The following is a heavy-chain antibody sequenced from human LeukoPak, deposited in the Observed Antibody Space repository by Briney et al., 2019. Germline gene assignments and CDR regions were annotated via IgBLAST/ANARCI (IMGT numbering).Heavy chain of an antibody. CDR2: IYTSGST. Sequence: NPSETLSLTCPVSGGSISSYYWSWIRQPAGKGLEWIGRIYTSGSTNYNPSLKSRVTMSVDTSKNQFSLKLSSVTAADTAVYYCARDRPWMYGSGVDAFDIWGQGTMVTVSS. D-gene: IGHD3-10*01. CDR3: ARDRPWMYGSGVDAFDI. J-gene: IGHJ3*02. CDR1: GGSISSYY. V-gene: IGHV4-4*07.